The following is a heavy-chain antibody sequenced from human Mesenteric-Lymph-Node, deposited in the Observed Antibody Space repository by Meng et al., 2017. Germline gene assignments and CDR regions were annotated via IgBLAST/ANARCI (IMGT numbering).Heavy chain of an antibody. V-gene: IGHV3-72*01. CDR2: SRDKSRSYTT. CDR1: GFTLSDHY. CDR3: ATGLSGGNDVGY. D-gene: IGHD4-23*01. Sequence: EVQLVESGGGSFHPGGSLRPSCAASGFTLSDHYMDWVRQAPGKGLEWVGRSRDKSRSYTTEYAASVKGRFTISRDDSQNSLFLQMNSLKTEDTAVYYCATGLSGGNDVGYWGQGTLVTVSS. J-gene: IGHJ4*02.